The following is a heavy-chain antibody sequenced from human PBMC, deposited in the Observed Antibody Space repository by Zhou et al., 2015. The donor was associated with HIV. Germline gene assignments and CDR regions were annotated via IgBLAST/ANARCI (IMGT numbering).Heavy chain of an antibody. J-gene: IGHJ4*02. D-gene: IGHD4-11*01. CDR2: IIPIFGTS. CDR3: AGEGEGDSNYPFDY. Sequence: QVQLVQSGTEVKKPGSSVKVSCKASGGTFSGYAVSWVRQAPGQGLEWMGGIIPIFGTSNYAQKFQGRVTITADESTSTAYMELSSLRSEDTAVYYCAGEGEGDSNYPFDYWGQGTLVTVSS. CDR1: GGTFSGYA. V-gene: IGHV1-69*01.